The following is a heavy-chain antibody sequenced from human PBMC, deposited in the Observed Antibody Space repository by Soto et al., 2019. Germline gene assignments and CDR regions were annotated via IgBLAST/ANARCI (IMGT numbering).Heavy chain of an antibody. V-gene: IGHV4-59*13. CDR2: VYHTGST. CDR1: GASITTYY. CDR3: ARRLFGSGWTLDS. D-gene: IGHD6-19*01. J-gene: IGHJ4*02. Sequence: SLTCDVSGASITTYYWSWIRQAPGKGLDWIGNVYHTGSTDYSSSLRSRVTISVDTSKNQFSLSMNSVAAADTAVYYCARRLFGSGWTLDSWGQGALVTVSS.